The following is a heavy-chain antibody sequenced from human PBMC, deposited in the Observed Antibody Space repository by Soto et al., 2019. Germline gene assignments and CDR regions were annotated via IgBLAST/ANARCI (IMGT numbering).Heavy chain of an antibody. V-gene: IGHV3-48*01. D-gene: IGHD3-10*01. J-gene: IGHJ6*03. CDR1: GFTFSSYS. CDR3: ARGASPLTLWFGELFPYYYYMDV. CDR2: ISSSSSTI. Sequence: GGSLRLSCAASGFTFSSYSMNWVRQAPGKGLEWVSYISSSSSTIYYADSVKGRFTISRDNAKNSLYLQMNSLRAEDTAVYYCARGASPLTLWFGELFPYYYYMDVWGKGTTVTVSS.